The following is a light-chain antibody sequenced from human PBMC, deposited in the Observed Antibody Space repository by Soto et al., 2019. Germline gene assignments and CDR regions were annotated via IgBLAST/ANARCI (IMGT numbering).Light chain of an antibody. Sequence: DIQMTQSPSSLSASVGDRVTITCRASQGISNYLAWYQQKPGKVPKFLIYNESTLHSGVPSRLSGSGSGTDFTLTISSLQPEDVATYYCQKYNTAPWTFGQGTKVEIK. CDR2: NES. V-gene: IGKV1-27*01. CDR1: QGISNY. CDR3: QKYNTAPWT. J-gene: IGKJ1*01.